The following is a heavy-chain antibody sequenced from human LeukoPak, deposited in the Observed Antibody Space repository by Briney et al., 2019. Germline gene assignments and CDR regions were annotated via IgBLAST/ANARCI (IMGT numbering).Heavy chain of an antibody. CDR1: GFTFSSYA. J-gene: IGHJ4*02. V-gene: IGHV3-30*18. D-gene: IGHD5-18*01. CDR2: ISHDGSYQ. CDR3: AKDVATQLWYYFDS. Sequence: GGSLRLSCAASGFTFSSYAMHWVRQTPGKGLEWVAIISHDGSYQYYLDSVKGRFTISRDNSKNTVFLQMNSLKPEDTAVYYCAKDVATQLWYYFDSWGQGTLVTVSS.